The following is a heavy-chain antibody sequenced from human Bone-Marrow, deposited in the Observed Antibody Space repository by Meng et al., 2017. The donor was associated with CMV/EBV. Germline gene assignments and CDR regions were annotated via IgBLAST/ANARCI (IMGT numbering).Heavy chain of an antibody. D-gene: IGHD3-22*01. Sequence: CKASGYIFTTYYLHWVRQAPGQGLEWMGIINPSGGSATYAQKFQGRVTMTRDTSTSTVYMELSSLRSEDTAVYYCARGGSSSGYYRYWGQGTLVTVSS. CDR1: GYIFTTYY. J-gene: IGHJ4*02. CDR3: ARGGSSSGYYRY. V-gene: IGHV1-46*01. CDR2: INPSGGSA.